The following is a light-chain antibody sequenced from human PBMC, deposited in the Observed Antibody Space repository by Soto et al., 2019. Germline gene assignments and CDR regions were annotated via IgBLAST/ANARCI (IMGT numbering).Light chain of an antibody. CDR2: GAS. V-gene: IGKV3-15*01. CDR1: QSVSSN. CDR3: QQYNNWPRGT. Sequence: EVVMTQSPGILSVSPGETATLSCGTSQSVSSNLAWYQHKPGQAPRLLIYGASTRATGIPARFSGSGSGTEFTLTISSLQSEDFAVYYCQQYNNWPRGTFGQGTKVDIK. J-gene: IGKJ1*01.